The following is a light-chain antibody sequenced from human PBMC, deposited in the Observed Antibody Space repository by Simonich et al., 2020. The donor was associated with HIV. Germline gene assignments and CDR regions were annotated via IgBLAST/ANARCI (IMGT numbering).Light chain of an antibody. CDR1: QSVSSSY. J-gene: IGKJ4*01. V-gene: IGKV3D-20*02. CDR3: QQANSFPRST. Sequence: EIVMTQFPATLSLSPGERATLSCRASQSVSSSYLAWYQQKPGQAPRLLIYGASSRATGIPDRFSGSGSGTDFTLTISRLEPEDFATYYCQQANSFPRSTFGGGTKVEIK. CDR2: GAS.